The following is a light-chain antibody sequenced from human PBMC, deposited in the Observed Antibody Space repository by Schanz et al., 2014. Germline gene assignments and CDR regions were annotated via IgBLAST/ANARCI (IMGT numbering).Light chain of an antibody. CDR1: QSVSSTY. V-gene: IGKV3-20*01. J-gene: IGKJ2*03. CDR2: GAS. CDR3: QQYGTSSMYS. Sequence: PGERATLSCRASQSVSSTYLAWYQQRPGQAPRLLIYGASRRATGIPDRFSGSGSGTGFTLTISRLEPEDFAVYYCQQYGTSSMYSFGQGTKVEIK.